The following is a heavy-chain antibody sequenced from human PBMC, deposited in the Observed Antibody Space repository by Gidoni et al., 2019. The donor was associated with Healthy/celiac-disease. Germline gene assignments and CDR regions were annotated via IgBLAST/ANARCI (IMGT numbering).Heavy chain of an antibody. CDR3: AKTGSSWYKGRNWFDP. D-gene: IGHD6-13*01. CDR1: GFTFSSYA. Sequence: EVQLLESGGGLVQPGGSLSLSCAASGFTFSSYAMSWVRQAPGKGLEWVSAISGSGGSTYYADSVKGRFTISRDNSKNTLYLQMNSLRAEDTAVYYCAKTGSSWYKGRNWFDPWGQGTLVTVSS. V-gene: IGHV3-23*01. CDR2: ISGSGGST. J-gene: IGHJ5*02.